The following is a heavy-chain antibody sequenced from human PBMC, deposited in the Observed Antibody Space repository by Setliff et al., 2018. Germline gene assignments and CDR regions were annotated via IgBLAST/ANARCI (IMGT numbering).Heavy chain of an antibody. V-gene: IGHV7-4-1*02. J-gene: IGHJ6*03. CDR1: GYTFTTYA. CDR2: INTNTGNP. CDR3: ARASRFGTTMWRGDYYMDV. D-gene: IGHD3-10*01. Sequence: GASVKVSCKASGYTFTTYAMSWIRQVPGQGFEWMGWINTNTGNPIYVQGFTGRFVFSLDTSVSTAYLQISSLKADDTAIYYCARASRFGTTMWRGDYYMDVWGKGTTVTVSS.